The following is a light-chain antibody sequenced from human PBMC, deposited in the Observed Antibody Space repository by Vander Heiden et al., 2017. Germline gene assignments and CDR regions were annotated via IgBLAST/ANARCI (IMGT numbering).Light chain of an antibody. Sequence: QSVLTQPPSASGTPGQRVTITCSGSSSNIGSNTVNWYQQPPGTAPKRLIYSNNQRPSGVPDRFSGSNSGTSASLAISGLQSEDEADYYCAAWDDSLNGPVFGGGTKLTVL. V-gene: IGLV1-44*01. J-gene: IGLJ3*02. CDR3: AAWDDSLNGPV. CDR2: SNN. CDR1: SSNIGSNT.